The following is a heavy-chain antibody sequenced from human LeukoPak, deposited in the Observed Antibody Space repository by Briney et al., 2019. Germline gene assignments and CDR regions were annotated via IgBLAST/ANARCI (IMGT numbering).Heavy chain of an antibody. J-gene: IGHJ4*02. CDR2: ISGSGGST. CDR3: AKDYVWGSYRPDYLDH. CDR1: GFTFSSYA. V-gene: IGHV3-23*01. D-gene: IGHD3-16*02. Sequence: GGSLRLSCAASGFTFSSYAMSWVRQAPGKGLEGVSAISGSGGSTYYADSVKGRFTISRDNSKNTLYLQVDSLRAEDTAVYYCAKDYVWGSYRPDYLDHGGQGTLVTVSS.